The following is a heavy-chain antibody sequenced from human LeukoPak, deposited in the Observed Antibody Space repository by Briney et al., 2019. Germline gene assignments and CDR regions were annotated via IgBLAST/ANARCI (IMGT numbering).Heavy chain of an antibody. CDR1: GYTFTGYY. D-gene: IGHD1-26*01. CDR3: ARSPGSYSPFDY. J-gene: IGHJ4*02. V-gene: IGHV1-2*02. Sequence: ASVKVSCKASGYTFTGYYMHWVRQAPGQGLEWMGWINPNSGGTNYAQKFQGGVTMTRDTSISTAYMELSRLRSDDTAVYYCARSPGSYSPFDYWGQGTLVTVSS. CDR2: INPNSGGT.